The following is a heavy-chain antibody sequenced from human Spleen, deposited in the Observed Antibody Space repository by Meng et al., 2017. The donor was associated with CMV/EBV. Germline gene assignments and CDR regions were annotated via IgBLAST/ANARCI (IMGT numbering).Heavy chain of an antibody. V-gene: IGHV3-48*03. CDR3: AREPKTVAAGTRHYYGMDV. Sequence: GGSLRLSCAASGFTFSTYEMIWVRQAPGKGLEWISYIRSSGNIIYYADSVKGRFTISRDNSKKSLYLQMNSLRAEDTAVYYCAREPKTVAAGTRHYYGMDVWGQGTTVTVSS. J-gene: IGHJ6*02. CDR2: IRSSGNII. D-gene: IGHD6-13*01. CDR1: GFTFSTYE.